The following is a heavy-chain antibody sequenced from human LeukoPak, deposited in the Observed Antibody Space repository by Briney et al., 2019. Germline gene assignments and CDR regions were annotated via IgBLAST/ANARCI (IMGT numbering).Heavy chain of an antibody. D-gene: IGHD6-13*01. V-gene: IGHV3-64D*06. Sequence: SGGSLRLSCSASGFVFNAYVMHWVRQAPGKGLECVSSIRSSGSSTYYADSVEGRFTISRDNSKDTLYLQMSSLRTEDTAVYYCAKRGSSFYYFDHWSQGTLVTVSS. J-gene: IGHJ4*02. CDR1: GFVFNAYV. CDR2: IRSSGSST. CDR3: AKRGSSFYYFDH.